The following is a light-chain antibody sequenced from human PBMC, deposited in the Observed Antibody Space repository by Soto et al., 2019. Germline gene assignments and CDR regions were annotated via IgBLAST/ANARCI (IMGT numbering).Light chain of an antibody. J-gene: IGKJ2*01. Sequence: EIVMTQSPATLSVSPGERATLSCRASQSVSSNLAWYQQKPGQAPRLLIYGASTRATGIPARFSGSGSGTEFTKPISSLQSEDFAVYYCQQYNNWPQTFGQGTKLEIK. CDR3: QQYNNWPQT. CDR2: GAS. CDR1: QSVSSN. V-gene: IGKV3-15*01.